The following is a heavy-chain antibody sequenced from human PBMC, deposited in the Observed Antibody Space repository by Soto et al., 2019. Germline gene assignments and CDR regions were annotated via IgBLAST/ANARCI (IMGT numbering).Heavy chain of an antibody. D-gene: IGHD6-13*01. V-gene: IGHV3-66*01. CDR3: AREGQKGIAGRTGYYGMDV. CDR1: GFTVSSNY. Sequence: PGGSLRLSCAASGFTVSSNYMSWVRQAPGKGLEWVSVIYSGGSTYYADSVKGRFTISRDNSKNTLYLQMNSLRAEDTAVYYCAREGQKGIAGRTGYYGMDVWGQGTTVTVSS. J-gene: IGHJ6*02. CDR2: IYSGGST.